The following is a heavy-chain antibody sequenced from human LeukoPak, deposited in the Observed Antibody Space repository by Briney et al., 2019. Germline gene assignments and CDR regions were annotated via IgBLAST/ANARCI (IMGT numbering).Heavy chain of an antibody. CDR3: ARAPGGYSYGSYYYYGMDV. J-gene: IGHJ6*02. CDR2: INHSGST. V-gene: IGHV4-34*01. Sequence: SETLSLTCAVYGGSFSGYYWSWIRQPPGKGLEWIGEINHSGSTNYNPSLKSRVTISVDTSKNQFSLKLSSVTAADTAAYYCARAPGGYSYGSYYYYGMDVWGQGTTVTVSS. CDR1: GGSFSGYY. D-gene: IGHD5-18*01.